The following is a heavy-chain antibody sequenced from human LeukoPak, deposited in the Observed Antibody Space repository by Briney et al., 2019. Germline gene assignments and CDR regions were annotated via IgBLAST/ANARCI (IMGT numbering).Heavy chain of an antibody. CDR3: ARDLISGPATHDS. J-gene: IGHJ4*02. CDR2: ITSGGST. Sequence: PGGSLRLSCAASGFTVTNNDMNWVRQAPGKGLEWVSVITSGGSTYFADSVKGRFTVSRDNSKNTLSLQMNSLRVEDTAVCYCARDLISGPATHDSWGQGALVTVSS. V-gene: IGHV3-66*01. D-gene: IGHD2-15*01. CDR1: GFTVTNND.